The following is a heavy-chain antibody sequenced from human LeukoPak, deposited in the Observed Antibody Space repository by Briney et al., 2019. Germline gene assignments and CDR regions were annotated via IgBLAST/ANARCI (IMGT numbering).Heavy chain of an antibody. J-gene: IGHJ4*02. D-gene: IGHD3-3*01. V-gene: IGHV3-23*01. CDR1: GFTFSSYA. Sequence: GGSLRLSCAASGFTFSSYAMSWVRQAPGKGLEWVSAISGSGGSTYYADSVKGRFTISRDNSKNTLYLQMNSLRAEDTAVYYCAKDSSDDFWSGYYGYWGQGTLVTVSS. CDR3: AKDSSDDFWSGYYGY. CDR2: ISGSGGST.